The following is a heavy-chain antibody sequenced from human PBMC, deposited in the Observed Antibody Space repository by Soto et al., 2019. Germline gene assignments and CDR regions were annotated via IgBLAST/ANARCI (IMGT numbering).Heavy chain of an antibody. Sequence: EVQLVESGGGLVQPGRSLRLSCAASGFTFDDYAMHWVRQAPGKGLEWVSGISWNSGSIGYADSVKGRFTISRDNAKNSLYLQMNSLRAEDTALYYCAKGASGWGQGTMVTVSS. J-gene: IGHJ3*01. CDR2: ISWNSGSI. V-gene: IGHV3-9*01. CDR1: GFTFDDYA. CDR3: AKGASG.